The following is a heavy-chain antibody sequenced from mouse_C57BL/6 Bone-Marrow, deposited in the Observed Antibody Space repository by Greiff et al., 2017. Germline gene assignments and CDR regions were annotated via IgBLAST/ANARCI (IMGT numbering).Heavy chain of an antibody. CDR2: ISSGSSTI. D-gene: IGHD1-1*01. J-gene: IGHJ1*03. CDR1: GFTFSDYG. Sequence: EVQRVESGGGLVKPGGSLKLSCAASGFTFSDYGMHWVRQAPEKGLEWVAYISSGSSTIYYADTVKGRFTISRDNAKNTLFLQMTSLRSEDTAMYYCAKGRITTVVPYFDVWGTGTTVTVSS. V-gene: IGHV5-17*01. CDR3: AKGRITTVVPYFDV.